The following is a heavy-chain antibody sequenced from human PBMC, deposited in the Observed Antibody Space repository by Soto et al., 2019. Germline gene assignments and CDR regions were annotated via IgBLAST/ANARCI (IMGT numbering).Heavy chain of an antibody. CDR3: ARGGKEWLTPFEY. CDR1: GFTLKKYA. Sequence: EVQVLESGGGLIQPGGSLRLSCAASGFTLKKYAMSWVRQAPGKGLEWVSGIIESGGDTYYADSVKGRFTISRDNSENTLYPQMKSLSPEDTAVYYCARGGKEWLTPFEYWGQGALVTVSS. CDR2: IIESGGDT. V-gene: IGHV3-23*01. J-gene: IGHJ4*02. D-gene: IGHD6-19*01.